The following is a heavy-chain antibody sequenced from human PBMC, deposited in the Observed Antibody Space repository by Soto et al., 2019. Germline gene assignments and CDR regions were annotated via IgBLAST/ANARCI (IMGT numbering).Heavy chain of an antibody. CDR2: IYSGDSDT. Sequence: PGESLKISCKGSGYSFTSYWIGWVRQLPGKGLEWMGIIYSGDSDTRYSPSFQGQVTISADKSISTAYLQWSSLKASDTAMDHCAGRVGISWYNTPYGMDVWRQGTTVTRSS. J-gene: IGHJ6*02. D-gene: IGHD6-13*01. CDR1: GYSFTSYW. CDR3: AGRVGISWYNTPYGMDV. V-gene: IGHV5-51*01.